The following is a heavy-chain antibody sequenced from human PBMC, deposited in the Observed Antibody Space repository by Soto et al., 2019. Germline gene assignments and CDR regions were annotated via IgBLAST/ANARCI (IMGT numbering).Heavy chain of an antibody. CDR3: ARHQGVNAFDI. CDR2: IYYSGST. Sequence: PSETLSLTCTVSGGSISSSSYYWCWIRQPPGKGLEWIGSIYYSGSTYYTPSLKSRVTICVDTSKTQFSLKLSSVTAADTAVYYCARHQGVNAFDIWGQGKMVT. J-gene: IGHJ3*02. D-gene: IGHD3-10*01. CDR1: GGSISSSSYY. V-gene: IGHV4-39*01.